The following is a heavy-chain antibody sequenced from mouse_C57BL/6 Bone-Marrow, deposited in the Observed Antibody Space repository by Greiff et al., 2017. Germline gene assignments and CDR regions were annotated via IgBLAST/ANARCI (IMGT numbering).Heavy chain of an antibody. Sequence: EVQLVESGGGLVQPKGSLKLSCAASGFTFNTYAMHWVRQAPGKGLEWVARIRSKSSNYATYYADSVKDRFTISRDVSQSMLYLQMNNLKTEDTAMYYGVREGESLYYYAMDDWGQGTSVTVSS. CDR2: IRSKSSNYAT. CDR1: GFTFNTYA. CDR3: VREGESLYYYAMDD. J-gene: IGHJ4*01. V-gene: IGHV10-3*01.